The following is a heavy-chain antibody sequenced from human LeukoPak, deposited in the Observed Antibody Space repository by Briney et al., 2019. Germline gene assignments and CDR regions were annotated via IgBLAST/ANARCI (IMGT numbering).Heavy chain of an antibody. D-gene: IGHD5-12*01. Sequence: SGTLSLTCAVSGASISSSARWSWVRQFPGRGLEWIGEFYHGGSTNYNPSLKSRVTISLDNSNNHFSLRLSSVTAADTARYYCARRGYSGYEAYFDYWGQGTLVTVSS. J-gene: IGHJ4*02. CDR1: GASISSSAR. CDR3: ARRGYSGYEAYFDY. V-gene: IGHV4-4*02. CDR2: FYHGGST.